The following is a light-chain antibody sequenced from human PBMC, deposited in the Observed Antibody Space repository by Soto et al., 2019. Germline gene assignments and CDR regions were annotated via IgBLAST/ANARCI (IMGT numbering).Light chain of an antibody. Sequence: ESVLTQSPGSLSFSPGERATLSCRASQSVSSNYLAWYQQKPGQAPRLLIYGASTRASGIPDRFSGSGSGTDFTLTISRLEPEDSAVYYCKQYGSSPTWTFGQGSKLDI. CDR2: GAS. CDR3: KQYGSSPTWT. V-gene: IGKV3-20*01. J-gene: IGKJ1*01. CDR1: QSVSSNY.